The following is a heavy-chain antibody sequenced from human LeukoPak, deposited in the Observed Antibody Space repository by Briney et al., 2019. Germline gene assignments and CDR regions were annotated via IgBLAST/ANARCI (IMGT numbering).Heavy chain of an antibody. CDR1: GFTISSYA. D-gene: IGHD4-11*01. Sequence: GGSLRLSCAASGFTISSYAMHWVRQAPGKGLEWVAVISYDGSNKYYADSVKGRFTISRDDSKNTLYLQMNSLRAEDTAVYYCAREGARTVTTGGYLDWFDPWGQGTLVTVSS. V-gene: IGHV3-30*01. CDR2: ISYDGSNK. J-gene: IGHJ5*02. CDR3: AREGARTVTTGGYLDWFDP.